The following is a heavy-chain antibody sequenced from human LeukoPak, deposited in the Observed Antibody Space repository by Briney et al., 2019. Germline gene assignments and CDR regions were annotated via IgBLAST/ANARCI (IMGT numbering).Heavy chain of an antibody. J-gene: IGHJ4*02. Sequence: GASVKVSCKASGGTFSSYAISWVRQAPGQGLEWMGGIIPIFGTANYAQKFQGRVTITADESTSTAYMELSSLRSEDTAVYYCAKDSGHDLRPTLDYWGQGTLVTVSS. V-gene: IGHV1-69*13. CDR3: AKDSGHDLRPTLDY. D-gene: IGHD5-12*01. CDR1: GGTFSSYA. CDR2: IIPIFGTA.